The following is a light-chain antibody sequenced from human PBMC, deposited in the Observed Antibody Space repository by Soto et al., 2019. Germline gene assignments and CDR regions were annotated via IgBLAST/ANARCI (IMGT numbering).Light chain of an antibody. CDR3: QQGSTTPIT. J-gene: IGKJ5*01. CDR1: QNIGSF. CDR2: SAF. V-gene: IGKV1-39*01. Sequence: DIQMPQAPSSLSAFIGSRATSTYRASQNIGSFLNWYQQMLGEAPRLLVYSAFRIQSGVPSRFNASGSGTDFTLSISSLQPEDFSTYYCQQGSTTPITFGLGTRLEIK.